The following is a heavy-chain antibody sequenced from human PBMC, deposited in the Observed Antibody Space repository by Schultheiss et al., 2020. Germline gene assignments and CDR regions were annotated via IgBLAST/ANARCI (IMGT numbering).Heavy chain of an antibody. D-gene: IGHD3-10*01. Sequence: SETLSLTCTVSGGSISSYYWSWIRQPPGKGLEWIGYIYYSGSTNYNPSLKSRVTISVDTSKNQFSLKLSSVTAADTAVYYCARQSDRYYYGSGSGVNWFDPWGQGTLVTVSS. J-gene: IGHJ5*02. V-gene: IGHV4-59*08. CDR2: IYYSGST. CDR1: GGSISSYY. CDR3: ARQSDRYYYGSGSGVNWFDP.